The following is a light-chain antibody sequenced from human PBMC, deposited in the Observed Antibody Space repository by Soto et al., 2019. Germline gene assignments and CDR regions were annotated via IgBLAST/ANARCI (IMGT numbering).Light chain of an antibody. V-gene: IGKV3-11*01. Sequence: ESVCTQSPYTVSLSPGERATLSCRASQSVSSYLAWYQQKSGQAPRLLIYDASNMATGIPARFSGSGSGTDLTLTISSLQPEDFAVYYCEQRSSWPITFCQGTRLEIK. CDR1: QSVSSY. J-gene: IGKJ5*01. CDR2: DAS. CDR3: EQRSSWPIT.